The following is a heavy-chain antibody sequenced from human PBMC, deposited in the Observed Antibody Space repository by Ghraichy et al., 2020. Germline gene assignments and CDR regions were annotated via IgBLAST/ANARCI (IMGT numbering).Heavy chain of an antibody. CDR3: ARERGVAVAGTDY. D-gene: IGHD6-19*01. CDR2: ISTGSDYI. J-gene: IGHJ4*02. Sequence: GGSLRLSCAASGFTFRSYSMNWVRQAPGKGLEWVSFISTGSDYIYYADSMKGRFTISRDNTKNSLYLQMNSLRVKDTAVYYCARERGVAVAGTDYWGQGTLVTVSS. CDR1: GFTFRSYS. V-gene: IGHV3-21*01.